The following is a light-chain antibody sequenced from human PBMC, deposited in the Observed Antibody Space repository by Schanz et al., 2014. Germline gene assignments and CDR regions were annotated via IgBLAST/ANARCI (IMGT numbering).Light chain of an antibody. CDR3: CSLSADSTWV. CDR2: EVT. J-gene: IGLJ3*02. V-gene: IGLV2-18*02. CDR1: SSDVGSYNR. Sequence: QSALTQPASVSGSPGQSITISCTGTSSDVGSYNRVSWYQQPPGTAPKLMIYEVTNRPSGVPDRFSGSKSGNTASLTISGLQADDEADYHCCSLSADSTWVFGGGTKLTVL.